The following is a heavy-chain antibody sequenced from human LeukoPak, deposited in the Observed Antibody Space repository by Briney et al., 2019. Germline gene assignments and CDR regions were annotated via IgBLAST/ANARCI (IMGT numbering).Heavy chain of an antibody. J-gene: IGHJ6*03. CDR1: GDSISSGGYS. CDR2: IHDSGST. D-gene: IGHD5-12*01. CDR3: ARDSGEFRNSGYDSGYYYYMDV. Sequence: PSETLSLTCVVSGDSISSGGYSWSWIRQTPGKGLEWIAYIHDSGSTYNNPSLKSRLSISIDTSKNQFSLKLSSVTAADTAVYYCARDSGEFRNSGYDSGYYYYMDVWGKGTTVTISS. V-gene: IGHV4-30-4*07.